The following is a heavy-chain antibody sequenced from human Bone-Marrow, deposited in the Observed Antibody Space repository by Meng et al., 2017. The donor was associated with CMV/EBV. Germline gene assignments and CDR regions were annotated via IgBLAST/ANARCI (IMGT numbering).Heavy chain of an antibody. CDR1: GYTFTSYY. CDR2: INPSGGST. Sequence: ASVKVSCKASGYTFTSYYMHWVRQAPGQGLEWMGIINPSGGSTSYAQKFQGRVTMTRDTSTSTVYMELSSLRSEDTAVYYCARDTVRGDYYDSSGYYYWGQGTLVTVSS. V-gene: IGHV1-46*01. CDR3: ARDTVRGDYYDSSGYYY. J-gene: IGHJ4*02. D-gene: IGHD3-22*01.